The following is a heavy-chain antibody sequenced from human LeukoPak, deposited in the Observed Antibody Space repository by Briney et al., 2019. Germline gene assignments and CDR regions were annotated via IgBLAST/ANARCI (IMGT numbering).Heavy chain of an antibody. Sequence: PGGSLRLSCAASGFSFSGYWMHWVRQIPGKGLVWVSHINSDGSITHYADSVKGRFTISRDNAKNTLYLQMNSLRAEDTAVYYCAREVGAIDFWGQGTLVTVSS. D-gene: IGHD1-26*01. J-gene: IGHJ4*02. CDR3: AREVGAIDF. CDR1: GFSFSGYW. V-gene: IGHV3-74*01. CDR2: INSDGSIT.